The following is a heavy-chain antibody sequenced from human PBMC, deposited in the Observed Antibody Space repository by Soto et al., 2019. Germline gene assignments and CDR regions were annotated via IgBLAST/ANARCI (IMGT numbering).Heavy chain of an antibody. V-gene: IGHV4-34*01. CDR2: INHSGST. CDR1: GGSFSGYY. J-gene: IGHJ4*02. CDR3: ASREVY. Sequence: LSLTCAVYGGSFSGYYWSWIRQPPGKGLEWIGEINHSGSTNYNPTLKSRVTISVDTSKNQFSLKLSSVTAADTAVYYCASREVYWGQGTLVTVSS.